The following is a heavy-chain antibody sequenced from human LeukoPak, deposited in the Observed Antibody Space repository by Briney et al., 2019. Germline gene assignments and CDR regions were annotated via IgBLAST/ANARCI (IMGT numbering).Heavy chain of an antibody. D-gene: IGHD2-21*01. CDR2: ITRSGAAK. CDR1: GFTFSTFA. Sequence: PGGSLRLSCAASGFTFSTFAMSWGRQAPGKGLEWVSTITRSGAAKYYADSLKGRFTISRDNSKNTLYLRMDSLSAEDTALYYCAKDHPSCGGRDCLLFDNWGQGTLSPSPQ. J-gene: IGHJ4*02. CDR3: AKDHPSCGGRDCLLFDN. V-gene: IGHV3-23*01.